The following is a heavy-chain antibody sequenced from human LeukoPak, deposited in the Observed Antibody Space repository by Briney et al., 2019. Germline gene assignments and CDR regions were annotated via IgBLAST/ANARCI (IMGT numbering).Heavy chain of an antibody. D-gene: IGHD5-24*01. V-gene: IGHV1-69*05. Sequence: VASVKVSCKASGGTFSSYAISWVRQAPGQGLEWMGGIIPISGTTNYAQNFQGRITITTDESTSTAYMELSSLTSEDTAVYYCASVPDRGWLPFDYWGQGILVTVSS. J-gene: IGHJ4*02. CDR3: ASVPDRGWLPFDY. CDR2: IIPISGTT. CDR1: GGTFSSYA.